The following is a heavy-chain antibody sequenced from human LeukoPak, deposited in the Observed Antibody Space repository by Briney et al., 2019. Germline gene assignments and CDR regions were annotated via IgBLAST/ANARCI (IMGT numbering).Heavy chain of an antibody. V-gene: IGHV3-23*01. Sequence: GGSLRLSCAASGFTFSSYAMSWIRQAPGKGLEWVSAISGSGGSTYYADSVKGRFTTSRDNSKNTLYLQMNSLRAEDTAVYYCAKGPRYGDRDYWGQGTLVTVSS. CDR2: ISGSGGST. CDR1: GFTFSSYA. D-gene: IGHD4-17*01. CDR3: AKGPRYGDRDY. J-gene: IGHJ4*02.